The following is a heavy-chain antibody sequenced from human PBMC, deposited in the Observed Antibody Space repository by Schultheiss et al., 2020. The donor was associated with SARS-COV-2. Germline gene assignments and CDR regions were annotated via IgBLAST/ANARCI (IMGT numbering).Heavy chain of an antibody. CDR1: GFTFDDYA. V-gene: IGHV3-13*01. J-gene: IGHJ4*02. CDR2: IGTAGDT. CDR3: ARSGVTTVDPGYFDY. D-gene: IGHD4-23*01. Sequence: GGSLRLSCAASGFTFDDYAMHWVRQAPGKGLEWVSAIGTAGDTYYPGSVKGRFTISRDNSKNTLYLQMNSLRAEDTAVYYCARSGVTTVDPGYFDYWGQGTLVTVSS.